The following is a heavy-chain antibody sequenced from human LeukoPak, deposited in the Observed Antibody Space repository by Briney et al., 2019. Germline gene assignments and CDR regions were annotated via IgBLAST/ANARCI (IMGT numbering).Heavy chain of an antibody. D-gene: IGHD5-18*01. J-gene: IGHJ4*02. V-gene: IGHV3-53*01. CDR1: GFTVSSNY. CDR2: IYSGGST. CDR3: ASGKATAMAQGY. Sequence: GGSLRLSCAASGFTVSSNYMSWARQAPGKGLEWVSVIYSGGSTYYADSVKGRFTISRDNSKNTLYLQMNSLRADDTAVYYCASGKATAMAQGYWGQGTLVTVSS.